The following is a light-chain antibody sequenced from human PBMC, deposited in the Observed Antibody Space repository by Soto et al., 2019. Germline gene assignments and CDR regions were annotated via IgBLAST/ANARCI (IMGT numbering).Light chain of an antibody. CDR3: QQYGSSPWA. Sequence: ENVLTQSPGTLSLSPGERATLSCRASQSFSNNYLAWYQQKPGQAPSLLIYDVSSRATGIPDRFSGSGSGTDFTLTISRLEPEDFAVYYCQQYGSSPWAFGQGTKVEIK. CDR1: QSFSNNY. CDR2: DVS. V-gene: IGKV3-20*01. J-gene: IGKJ1*01.